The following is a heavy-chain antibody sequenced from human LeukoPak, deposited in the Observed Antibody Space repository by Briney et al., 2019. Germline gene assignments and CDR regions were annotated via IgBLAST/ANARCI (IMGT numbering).Heavy chain of an antibody. CDR3: TTDYAMIVVVTENAFDI. Sequence: PSGGSLRLSCAASGFTFSGSAMHWVRQASGKGLEWVGRIRSKANSYATAYAASVKGRFTISRDDSKNTLYLQMNSLKTEDTAVYYCTTDYAMIVVVTENAFDIWGQGTMVTVSS. D-gene: IGHD3-22*01. CDR1: GFTFSGSA. J-gene: IGHJ3*02. V-gene: IGHV3-73*01. CDR2: IRSKANSYAT.